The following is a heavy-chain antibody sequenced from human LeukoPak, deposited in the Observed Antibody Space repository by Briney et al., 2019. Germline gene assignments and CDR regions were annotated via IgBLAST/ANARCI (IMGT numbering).Heavy chain of an antibody. V-gene: IGHV1-69*13. Sequence: SVKVSCKASGGTFNSYAISWVRQAPGQGLEWMGGIIPIFGTANYAQKFQGRVTITADESTSTAYMELSSLRSEDTAVYYCARTLPSLLWFGELYYWGQGTLVTVSS. CDR1: GGTFNSYA. CDR3: ARTLPSLLWFGELYY. D-gene: IGHD3-10*01. CDR2: IIPIFGTA. J-gene: IGHJ4*02.